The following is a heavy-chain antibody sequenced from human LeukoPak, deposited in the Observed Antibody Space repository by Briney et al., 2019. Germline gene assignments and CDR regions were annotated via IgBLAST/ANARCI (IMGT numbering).Heavy chain of an antibody. V-gene: IGHV1-8*01. J-gene: IGHJ3*02. D-gene: IGHD3-22*01. Sequence: ASVKVSCKASGYTFTSYDINWVRQATGQGLEWMGWMNPNSGNTGYAQKFQGRVTMARNTSISTAYMELSSLRSEDTAVYYCARARCGSGSWDCAFDIWGQGTMVIVSS. CDR3: ARARCGSGSWDCAFDI. CDR2: MNPNSGNT. CDR1: GYTFTSYD.